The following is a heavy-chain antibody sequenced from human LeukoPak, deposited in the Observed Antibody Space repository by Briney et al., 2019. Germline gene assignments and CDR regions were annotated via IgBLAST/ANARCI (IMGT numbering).Heavy chain of an antibody. CDR2: INDGGRT. V-gene: IGHV3-66*01. CDR3: AGAPETGH. Sequence: GGSLRLSCAASGFTVSNNYMTWVRQAPGKGLESVSVINDGGRTFYADSVKGRFTISRDNTKNMLYLQMGSLRAEDTAVYYCAGAPETGHWGQGTLVTVSS. D-gene: IGHD5-24*01. CDR1: GFTVSNNY. J-gene: IGHJ4*02.